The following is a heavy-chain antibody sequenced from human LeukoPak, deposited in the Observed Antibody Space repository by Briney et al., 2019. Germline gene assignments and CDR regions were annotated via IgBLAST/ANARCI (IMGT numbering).Heavy chain of an antibody. D-gene: IGHD6-13*01. CDR3: ARDRRPSGYSSSWYSSGGDYYYYYGMDV. Sequence: ASVKVSCKASGYTFTSYGISWVRQAPGQGLEWMGWISAYNGNTNYAQKLQGRVTMTTDTSTSTAYMELRSLRSDDTAVYYCARDRRPSGYSSSWYSSGGDYYYYYGMDVWGQGTTVTVSS. CDR2: ISAYNGNT. J-gene: IGHJ6*02. V-gene: IGHV1-18*01. CDR1: GYTFTSYG.